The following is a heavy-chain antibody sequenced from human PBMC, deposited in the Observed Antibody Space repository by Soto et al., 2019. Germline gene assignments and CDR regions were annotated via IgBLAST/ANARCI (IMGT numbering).Heavy chain of an antibody. V-gene: IGHV4-30-4*01. CDR1: GGSISSGDYY. CDR3: ARTWNYDEGGWSDP. J-gene: IGHJ5*02. Sequence: PSETLSPTCTVSGGSISSGDYYWSWIRQPPGKGLEWIGYIYYSGSTYYNPSLKSRVTISVDTSKNQLSLKLRSVTAADTAVYYCARTWNYDEGGWSDPWGQGTLVTVSS. CDR2: IYYSGST. D-gene: IGHD1-7*01.